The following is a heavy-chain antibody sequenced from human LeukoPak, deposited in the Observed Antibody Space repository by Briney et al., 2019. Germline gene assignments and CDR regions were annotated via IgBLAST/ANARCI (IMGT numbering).Heavy chain of an antibody. D-gene: IGHD3-10*01. CDR1: GGSISSYY. CDR3: ARVNGELLSIDY. CDR2: IYYSGST. J-gene: IGHJ4*02. Sequence: PSETLSLTCTFSGGSISSYYWSWIRQPAGKGLEWIGYIYYSGSTNYNPSLKSRVTISVDTSKNQFSLKLSSVTAADTAVYYCARVNGELLSIDYWGQGTLVTVSS. V-gene: IGHV4-59*01.